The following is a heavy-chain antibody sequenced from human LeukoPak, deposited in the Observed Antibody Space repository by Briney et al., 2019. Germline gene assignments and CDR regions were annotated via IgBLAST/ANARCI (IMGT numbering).Heavy chain of an antibody. CDR2: ITTDGGRT. CDR3: AREPAFGDLDY. Sequence: PGGSLRLSCVASGFTFSSLRMHWVRQAPGKGLEYVSAITTDGGRTFYVNSVEGRFTVSRDNSKNTLYLQMGGLRTEDTAVYYCAREPAFGDLDYWGQGTLVTVSS. CDR1: GFTFSSLR. J-gene: IGHJ4*02. V-gene: IGHV3-64*01. D-gene: IGHD4-17*01.